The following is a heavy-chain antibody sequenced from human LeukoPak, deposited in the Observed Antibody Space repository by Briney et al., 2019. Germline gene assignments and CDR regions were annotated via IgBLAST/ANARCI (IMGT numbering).Heavy chain of an antibody. D-gene: IGHD6-19*01. J-gene: IGHJ3*02. CDR2: ISYDGSNK. CDR1: GFTFSSYA. Sequence: GRSLRLSCAASGFTFSSYAMHWVRQAPGKGLEWVAVISYDGSNKYYADSVKGRFTISRDNSKNSLYLQMNSLRAEDTAVYYCARDWEVAGDAFDIWGQGTMVTVSS. CDR3: ARDWEVAGDAFDI. V-gene: IGHV3-30-3*01.